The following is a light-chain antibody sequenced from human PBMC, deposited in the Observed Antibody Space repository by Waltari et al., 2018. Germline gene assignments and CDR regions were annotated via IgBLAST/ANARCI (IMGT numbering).Light chain of an antibody. V-gene: IGLV1-47*02. J-gene: IGLJ2*01. CDR3: AAWDDSPSGHVV. CDR2: SDD. Sequence: SVLTQPPSASGAPGQRVTISCSGSSSNIGSHYVHWNQQTPGTAPKLRIYSDDQRAAGVPDRVSASKSGTSASLAISGLRSEDEADYYCAAWDDSPSGHVVFGGGTKLTVL. CDR1: SSNIGSHY.